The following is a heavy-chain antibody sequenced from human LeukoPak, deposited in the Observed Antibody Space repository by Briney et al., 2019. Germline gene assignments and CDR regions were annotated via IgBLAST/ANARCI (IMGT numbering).Heavy chain of an antibody. CDR1: GFTFSSYA. CDR3: AKAWVYYYESSGYYYEDY. Sequence: GGSLRLSCAASGFTFSSYAMSWVRQAPGKGLEWVSAISGSGGSTYYADSVKGRFTISRDNSKNTLYLQMNSLRAEDTAVYYCAKAWVYYYESSGYYYEDYWGQGTLVTVSS. D-gene: IGHD3-22*01. V-gene: IGHV3-23*01. J-gene: IGHJ4*02. CDR2: ISGSGGST.